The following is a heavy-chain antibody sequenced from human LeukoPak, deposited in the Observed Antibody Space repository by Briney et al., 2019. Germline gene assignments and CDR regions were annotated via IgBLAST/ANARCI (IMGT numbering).Heavy chain of an antibody. J-gene: IGHJ4*02. CDR3: ARDRQWLTTSHFDY. CDR2: ISSSSSYI. V-gene: IGHV3-21*01. Sequence: GGSLRLSCAASGFTFSSYSMNWVRQAPGKGLEWVSSISSSSSYIYYADSVKGRFTIPRDNAKNSLYLQMNSLRAEDTAVYYCARDRQWLTTSHFDYWGQGTLVTVSS. D-gene: IGHD6-19*01. CDR1: GFTFSSYS.